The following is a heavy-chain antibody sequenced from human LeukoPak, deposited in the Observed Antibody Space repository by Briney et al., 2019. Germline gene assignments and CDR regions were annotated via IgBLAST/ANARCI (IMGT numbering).Heavy chain of an antibody. D-gene: IGHD6-25*01. Sequence: GGSLRLSCAASGFTFSNYAMSWVRQAPGKGLEWVSAISGGGGPTYYADSVKGRFTISRDNSKNTLYLQMNSLRAEDAAVYFCAKNSGYRWQYFLGYWGQGTLVTVSS. CDR1: GFTFSNYA. CDR3: AKNSGYRWQYFLGY. J-gene: IGHJ4*01. CDR2: ISGGGGPT. V-gene: IGHV3-23*01.